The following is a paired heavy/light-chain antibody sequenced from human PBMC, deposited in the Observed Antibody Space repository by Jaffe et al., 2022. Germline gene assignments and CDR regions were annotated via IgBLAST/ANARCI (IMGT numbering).Light chain of an antibody. Sequence: DIVMTQSPLSLPVTPGEPASISCRSSQSLLHSNGHNYLDWYLQKPGQSPQLLIYVTSKRASGVPDRFSGSGSGTDFTLKISRVEAEDVGVYYCMQGLQTPQTFGQGTRLEIK. CDR2: VTS. CDR1: QSLLHSNGHNY. V-gene: IGKV2-28*01. J-gene: IGKJ2*01. CDR3: MQGLQTPQT.
Heavy chain of an antibody. Sequence: EVQLLESGGGLVQPGGSLRLACVASGFTFSNYAMTWVRQAPGKGLEWVSSIRDSGITTYFADSVKGRFATSRDNSKNTVYLQMNSLRAEDTAVYYCAKGSCGGNCYYLLENWGQGTLVTVSS. D-gene: IGHD2-21*01. CDR1: GFTFSNYA. J-gene: IGHJ4*02. V-gene: IGHV3-23*01. CDR2: IRDSGITT. CDR3: AKGSCGGNCYYLLEN.